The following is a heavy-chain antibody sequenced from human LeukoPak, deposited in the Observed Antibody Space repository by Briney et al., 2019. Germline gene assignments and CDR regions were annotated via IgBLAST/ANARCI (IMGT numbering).Heavy chain of an antibody. D-gene: IGHD2-2*02. CDR2: INPSGGST. V-gene: IGHV1-46*01. Sequence: ASVKVSCKASGYTFTSYYMHWVRQAPGQGLEWMGIINPSGGSTSYAQKFQGRVTMTRDTSTSTVYMELSSLRSEDTAVYYCARDPRGVAPAAIKSNHGAFDIWGQGTMVTVSS. J-gene: IGHJ3*02. CDR1: GYTFTSYY. CDR3: ARDPRGVAPAAIKSNHGAFDI.